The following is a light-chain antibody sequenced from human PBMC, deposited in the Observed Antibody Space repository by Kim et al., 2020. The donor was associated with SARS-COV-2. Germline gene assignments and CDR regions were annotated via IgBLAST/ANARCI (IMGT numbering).Light chain of an antibody. CDR2: DAS. CDR3: QQFDVLPIT. CDR1: QGISNY. Sequence: DIQMTQSPSSLSASVGDRVTITCQASQGISNYLNWYQQKPGKAPKLLIYDASNLQTGVPSRFSGSASGTDFTFTISSLQPEDIATYYCQQFDVLPITFGGGTKVDIK. J-gene: IGKJ4*01. V-gene: IGKV1-33*01.